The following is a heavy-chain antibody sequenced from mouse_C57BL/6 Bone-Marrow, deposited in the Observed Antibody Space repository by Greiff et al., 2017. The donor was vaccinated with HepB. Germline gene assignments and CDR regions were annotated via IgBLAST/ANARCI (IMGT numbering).Heavy chain of an antibody. CDR2: ISDGGSYT. J-gene: IGHJ3*01. Sequence: EVMLVESGGGLVKPGGSLKLSCAASGFTFSSYAMSWVRQTPEKRLEWVATISDGGSYTYYPDNVKGRFTISRDNAKNNLYLQMSHLKSEDTAMYYCARDGPDAYWGQGTLVTVSA. CDR1: GFTFSSYA. V-gene: IGHV5-4*01. CDR3: ARDGPDAY.